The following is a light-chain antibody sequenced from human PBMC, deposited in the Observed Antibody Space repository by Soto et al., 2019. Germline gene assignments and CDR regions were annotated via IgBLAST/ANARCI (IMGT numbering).Light chain of an antibody. CDR3: NSYTSSGTYV. Sequence: SVLTQPASVSGSPGQSITISCTGTTSDVGRYNYVSWYQQHPGKAPKLIIYDVSNRPSGVSNRFSGSKSGNTASLTISGLQAEDEADYYCNSYTSSGTYVFGTGTKVTVL. CDR1: TSDVGRYNY. CDR2: DVS. J-gene: IGLJ1*01. V-gene: IGLV2-14*01.